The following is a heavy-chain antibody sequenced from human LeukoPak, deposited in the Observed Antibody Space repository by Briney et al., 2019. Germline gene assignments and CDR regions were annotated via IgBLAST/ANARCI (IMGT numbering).Heavy chain of an antibody. CDR1: GGSFSGYY. Sequence: SETLSLTCAVYGGSFSGYYWSWIRQPPGKGLEWIGEINHSGSTNYDPSLKSRVTISVDTSKNQFSLKLSSVTAADTAVYYCARHRRGYSYGYPYYYYYYMDVWGKGTTVTVSS. V-gene: IGHV4-34*01. CDR3: ARHRRGYSYGYPYYYYYYMDV. J-gene: IGHJ6*03. D-gene: IGHD5-18*01. CDR2: INHSGST.